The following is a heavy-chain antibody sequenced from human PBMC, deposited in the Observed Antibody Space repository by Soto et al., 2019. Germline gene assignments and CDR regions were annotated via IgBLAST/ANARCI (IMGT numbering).Heavy chain of an antibody. V-gene: IGHV3-23*01. CDR1: GFIFSNYD. D-gene: IGHD2-15*01. CDR3: AKRPQDCSGGSCYRNYFDY. Sequence: EVQLLESGGGLVQPGGSLRLSCAASGFIFSNYDMSWVRLAPGKGLEWVSVISGSGGTTYYADSVKGRFTISRDNSKNTPYLQMNSLRAEDTAVYFCAKRPQDCSGGSCYRNYFDYWGQGTLVTVSS. J-gene: IGHJ4*02. CDR2: ISGSGGTT.